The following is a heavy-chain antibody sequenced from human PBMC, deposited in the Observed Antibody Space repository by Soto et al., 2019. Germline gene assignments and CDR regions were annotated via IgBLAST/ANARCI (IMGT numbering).Heavy chain of an antibody. V-gene: IGHV3-64D*08. CDR1: GFTFSSYA. CDR2: ISSNGGST. CDR3: VKEMDTARVPVFDY. J-gene: IGHJ4*02. Sequence: GGSLRLSCSASGFTFSSYAMHWVRQAPGKGLEYVSAISSNGGSTYYADSVKGRFTISRDNSKNTLHLQMSSLRAEDTAVYYCVKEMDTARVPVFDYGAQGTRVTVPS. D-gene: IGHD5-18*01.